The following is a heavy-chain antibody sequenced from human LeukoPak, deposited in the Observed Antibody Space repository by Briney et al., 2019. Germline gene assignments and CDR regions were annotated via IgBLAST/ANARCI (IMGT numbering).Heavy chain of an antibody. Sequence: GGSLRLSCAASGFTFSSYAMSWVRQAPGKGLEWVSAISGSGGSTYYADSVKGRFTISRDNSKNTLYLQMNSLRAEDTAVYYCAKRGYSSGWYGLAPDYWGQGTLVTVSS. CDR1: GFTFSSYA. J-gene: IGHJ4*02. V-gene: IGHV3-23*01. D-gene: IGHD6-19*01. CDR2: ISGSGGST. CDR3: AKRGYSSGWYGLAPDY.